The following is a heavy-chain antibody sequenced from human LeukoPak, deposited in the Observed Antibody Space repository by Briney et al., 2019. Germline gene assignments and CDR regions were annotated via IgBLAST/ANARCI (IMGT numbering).Heavy chain of an antibody. J-gene: IGHJ1*01. CDR1: GGTFSDYA. Sequence: ASVKVSCKASGGTFSDYALNWVRQAPGQGLEWMGWINTNTGNPTYAQGFTGRFVFSLDTSVSTAYLQISSLKAEDTAVYYCARDPEDSSGYYPLRYFQHWGQGTLVTVSS. CDR3: ARDPEDSSGYYPLRYFQH. D-gene: IGHD3-22*01. CDR2: INTNTGNP. V-gene: IGHV7-4-1*02.